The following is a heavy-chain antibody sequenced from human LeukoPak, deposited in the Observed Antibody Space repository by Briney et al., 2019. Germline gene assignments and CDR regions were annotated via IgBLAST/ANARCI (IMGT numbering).Heavy chain of an antibody. J-gene: IGHJ4*02. CDR2: ISYDGSNK. Sequence: PGGSLRLSCAASGFTFSSYGMHWVRQAPGKGLEWVAVISYDGSNKYYADSVKGRFTISRDNSKNTLYLQMNSLRAEDTAVYYCAENSGGGIITMVRGALYYFDYWGQGTLVTVSS. V-gene: IGHV3-30*18. CDR1: GFTFSSYG. CDR3: AENSGGGIITMVRGALYYFDY. D-gene: IGHD3-10*01.